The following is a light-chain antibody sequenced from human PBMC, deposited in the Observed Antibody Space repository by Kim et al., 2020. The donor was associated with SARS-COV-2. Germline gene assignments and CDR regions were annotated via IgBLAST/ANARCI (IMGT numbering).Light chain of an antibody. CDR1: KLGDKY. Sequence: SYELTQPPSVSVSPGQTAIITCSGDKLGDKYACWYQQKPGQSPVLVIYQDTKRPSGIPERFSGSNSGNTATLTISGTQAMDEADYYCQTWDSITVVFGGG. CDR3: QTWDSITVV. J-gene: IGLJ2*01. CDR2: QDT. V-gene: IGLV3-1*01.